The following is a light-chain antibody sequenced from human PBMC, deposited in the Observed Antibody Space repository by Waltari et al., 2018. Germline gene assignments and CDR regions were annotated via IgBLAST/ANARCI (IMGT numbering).Light chain of an antibody. Sequence: AIQLTQAPSSLSESVGDRVTITCRASQDIDNWLAWYQQKPGKAPNLLIYGASVLESGVPSRFIGSGSGTDFTLTISSLQPEDFATYYCQQLHSYPRAFGGGTKVESK. CDR1: QDIDNW. J-gene: IGKJ4*01. V-gene: IGKV1-13*02. CDR3: QQLHSYPRA. CDR2: GAS.